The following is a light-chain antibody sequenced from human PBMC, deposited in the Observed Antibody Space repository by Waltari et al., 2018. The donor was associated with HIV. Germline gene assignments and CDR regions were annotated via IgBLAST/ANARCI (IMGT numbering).Light chain of an antibody. CDR2: EGT. Sequence: QSALTQPASVSGSPGQSITISCTGTSSDFGFYNYVSWYQQFPGKVPKVIIYEGTSRPSGVSNRFSGSKSGSTASLTISDLQVEDEADYYCTSYTATDTLIFGGGTKVTVL. CDR3: TSYTATDTLI. CDR1: SSDFGFYNY. V-gene: IGLV2-14*01. J-gene: IGLJ2*01.